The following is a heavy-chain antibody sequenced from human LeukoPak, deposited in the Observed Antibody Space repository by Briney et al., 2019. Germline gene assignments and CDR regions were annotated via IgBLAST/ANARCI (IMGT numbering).Heavy chain of an antibody. Sequence: SETLSLTCTVSGGSINSYYWSWIRQPPGKGLEWIGYIYNSGNTNYNPSLKSRVTISVDTSKNQFSLKLRPVTAADTAVYYCATVRGGDCSGGICYLDYWGQGTLVTVSS. CDR3: ATVRGGDCSGGICYLDY. D-gene: IGHD2-15*01. J-gene: IGHJ4*02. CDR2: IYNSGNT. CDR1: GGSINSYY. V-gene: IGHV4-59*01.